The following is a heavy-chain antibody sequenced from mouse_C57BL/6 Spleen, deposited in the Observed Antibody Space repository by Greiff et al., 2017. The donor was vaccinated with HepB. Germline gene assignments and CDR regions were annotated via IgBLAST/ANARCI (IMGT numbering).Heavy chain of an antibody. D-gene: IGHD2-4*01. CDR3: ARSVYYDYGGFAY. Sequence: QVQLKESGPELVKPGASVKLSCKASGYTFTSYDINWVKQRPGQGLEWIGWIYPRDGSTKYNEKFKGKATLTVDTSASTAYMELHSLTSEDSAVYFCARSVYYDYGGFAYWGQGTLVTVSA. V-gene: IGHV1-85*01. J-gene: IGHJ3*01. CDR1: GYTFTSYD. CDR2: IYPRDGST.